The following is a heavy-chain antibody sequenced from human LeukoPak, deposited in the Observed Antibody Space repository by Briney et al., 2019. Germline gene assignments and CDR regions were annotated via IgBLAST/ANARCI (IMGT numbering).Heavy chain of an antibody. CDR3: ARGDYYDTSGFFIDAFDI. V-gene: IGHV3-7*04. CDR1: GFSFSTYG. J-gene: IGHJ3*02. D-gene: IGHD3-22*01. Sequence: GGSLRLSCAASGFSFSTYGMDWVRQAPGKGLEWVGNIKQDGSAKYYVDSVKGRFTISRDNAKNSLYLQMNSLRAEDTAVYYCARGDYYDTSGFFIDAFDIWGQGTMVTVSS. CDR2: IKQDGSAK.